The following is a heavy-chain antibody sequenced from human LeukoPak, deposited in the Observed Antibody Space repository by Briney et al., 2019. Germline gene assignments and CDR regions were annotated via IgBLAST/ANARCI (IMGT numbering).Heavy chain of an antibody. Sequence: SETLSLTCTVSGGSISSSSYYWGWIRQPPGKGLEWIGSIYYSGSTYYNPSLKSRVTISVDTSKNQFSLKLSSVTAADTAVYYCARHPFSTPFDFWGQGTLVTVSS. V-gene: IGHV4-39*01. CDR2: IYYSGST. D-gene: IGHD2/OR15-2a*01. J-gene: IGHJ4*02. CDR1: GGSISSSSYY. CDR3: ARHPFSTPFDF.